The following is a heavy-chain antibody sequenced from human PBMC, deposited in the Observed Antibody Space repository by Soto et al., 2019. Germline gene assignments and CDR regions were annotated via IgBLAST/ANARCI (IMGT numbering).Heavy chain of an antibody. Sequence: PGGSLRLSCAASGFTFSSYSMNWVRQAPGKGLEWVSAISNSFSDGNTRYADSVKGRFTISRDNDKNTVFLEMNSLRAEDTAVYYCAKFLSPERGNYFHFWCQGTLGSVSS. D-gene: IGHD1-1*01. J-gene: IGHJ4*02. CDR1: GFTFSSYS. CDR2: ISNSFSDGNT. CDR3: AKFLSPERGNYFHF. V-gene: IGHV3-23*01.